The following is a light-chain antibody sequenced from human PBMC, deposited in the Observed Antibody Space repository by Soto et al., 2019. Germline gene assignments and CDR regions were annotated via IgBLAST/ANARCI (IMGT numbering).Light chain of an antibody. CDR2: GNS. CDR3: QYYDSSLSVV. V-gene: IGLV1-40*01. J-gene: IGLJ2*01. Sequence: QSVLTQPPSVSGAPGQRVTISCTGSSCNIGAGYDVPWYQQLPGTAPKLLIYGNSNRPSGVPDRFSGSKSGTSASLAITGLQCEDEADYYCQYYDSSLSVVFGGGTKLTVL. CDR1: SCNIGAGYD.